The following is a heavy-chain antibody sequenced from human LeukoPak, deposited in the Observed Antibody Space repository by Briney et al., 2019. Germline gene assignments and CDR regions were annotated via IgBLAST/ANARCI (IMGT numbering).Heavy chain of an antibody. Sequence: SETLSLICAVSGGSISSRNWWSWVRQPPGKGLEWIGEIYHSGSINYNPSLKSRVTISVDKSKNQLSLRLTSVTAADTAVYYCARDNGAIRAYYYHGMDVWGQGTTVTVSS. J-gene: IGHJ6*02. CDR1: GGSISSRNW. CDR2: IYHSGSI. CDR3: ARDNGAIRAYYYHGMDV. V-gene: IGHV4-4*02. D-gene: IGHD2-8*01.